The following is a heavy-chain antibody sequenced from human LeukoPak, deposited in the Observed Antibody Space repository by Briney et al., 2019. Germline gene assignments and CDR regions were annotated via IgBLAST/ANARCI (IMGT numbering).Heavy chain of an antibody. D-gene: IGHD2-2*01. V-gene: IGHV4-4*02. CDR1: GGSISSSNW. J-gene: IGHJ3*02. CDR2: IYHSGST. CDR3: ARGRIVVVPAATENAFDI. Sequence: SETLSLTCAVSGGSISSSNWWSWVRQPPGKGLEWIGEIYHSGSTNYNPSLKSRVTISVDKSKNQFSLKLSSVTAADTAVYYCARGRIVVVPAATENAFDIWGQGTVVTVSS.